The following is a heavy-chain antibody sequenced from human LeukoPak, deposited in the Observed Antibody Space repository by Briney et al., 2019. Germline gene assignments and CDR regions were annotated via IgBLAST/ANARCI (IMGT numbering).Heavy chain of an antibody. CDR1: GGSISSSRQY. D-gene: IGHD3-10*01. CDR2: IYYSGST. CDR3: ARVIYGSGSYYFDY. J-gene: IGHJ4*02. V-gene: IGHV4-39*07. Sequence: SETLSLTCTVSGGSISSSRQYWGWIRQPPGKGLEWIGNIYYSGSTYYNPSLKSRFTISVDTSKNQFSLKLSSVTAADTAVYYCARVIYGSGSYYFDYWGQGTLVTVSS.